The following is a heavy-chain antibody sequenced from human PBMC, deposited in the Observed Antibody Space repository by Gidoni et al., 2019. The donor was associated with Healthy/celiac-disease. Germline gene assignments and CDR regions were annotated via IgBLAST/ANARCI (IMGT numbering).Heavy chain of an antibody. CDR1: GFSLSTSGVV. CDR3: AHSYLYQLDNDAFDI. D-gene: IGHD2-2*01. V-gene: IGHV2-5*02. CDR2: IYWDDDK. Sequence: QITLEESGTTLVKPTQTLTLTGTVSGFSLSTSGVVVGWYRQPPGKALEWLALIYWDDDKRYSPSLKSRLTITKHTSKNQVVLTMTNMDPVDTATYYCAHSYLYQLDNDAFDIWGQGTMVTVSS. J-gene: IGHJ3*02.